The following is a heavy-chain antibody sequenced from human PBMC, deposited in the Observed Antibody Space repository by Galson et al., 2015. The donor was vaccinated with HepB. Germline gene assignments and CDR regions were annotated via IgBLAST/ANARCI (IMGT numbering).Heavy chain of an antibody. Sequence: SLRLSCAASGFTVSSNYMSWVRQAPGKGLEWVSVIYSGGSTYYADSVKGRFTISRDNSKNTLYLQMNSLRAEDTAVYYCAREMGYDILTGTSNWFDPWGQGTLVTVSS. CDR2: IYSGGST. V-gene: IGHV3-66*01. J-gene: IGHJ5*02. D-gene: IGHD3-9*01. CDR3: AREMGYDILTGTSNWFDP. CDR1: GFTVSSNY.